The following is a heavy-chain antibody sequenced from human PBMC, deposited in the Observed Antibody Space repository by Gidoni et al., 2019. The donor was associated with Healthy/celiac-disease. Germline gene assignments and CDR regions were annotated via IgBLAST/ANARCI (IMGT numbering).Heavy chain of an antibody. V-gene: IGHV3-33*01. CDR1: RFTFSSHG. CDR2: IWYDGSNK. Sequence: QVQMVESGGGVVQPGRSLRLSCEPSRFTFSSHGMPSVRQAQGKGLEWVAVIWYDGSNKYYADSVKGRFTISRDNSKNTLYLQMNSLRAEDTAVYYCARDPFEGGYMDVWGKGTTVTVSS. D-gene: IGHD3-16*01. J-gene: IGHJ6*03. CDR3: ARDPFEGGYMDV.